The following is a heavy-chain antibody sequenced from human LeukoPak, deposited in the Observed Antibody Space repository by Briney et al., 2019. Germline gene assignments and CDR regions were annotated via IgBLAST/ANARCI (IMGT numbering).Heavy chain of an antibody. Sequence: PGRSLRLSCAASGFTFSSYGMHWVRQAPGKGLEWVAVIWYDGSNKYYADSVKGRFTISRDNSKNTLYLQMNSLRAEDTAVYYCARDGGYSYGTGGTFDYRGQGTLVTVSS. J-gene: IGHJ4*02. D-gene: IGHD5-18*01. V-gene: IGHV3-33*01. CDR2: IWYDGSNK. CDR3: ARDGGYSYGTGGTFDY. CDR1: GFTFSSYG.